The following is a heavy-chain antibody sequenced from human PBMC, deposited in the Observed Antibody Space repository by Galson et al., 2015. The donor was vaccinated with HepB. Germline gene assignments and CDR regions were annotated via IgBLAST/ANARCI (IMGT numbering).Heavy chain of an antibody. Sequence: PALVKPTQTLTLTCTFSGFSLTTSGVCVTWVRQPPGKALEWLARINWDDAKYYNTSLRTRLTISKDTSKNQVVLTMTNMDPVDTATYYCARTPDKYHQAAGGYFDYWGQGALVTVSS. CDR3: ARTPDKYHQAAGGYFDY. V-gene: IGHV2-70*11. J-gene: IGHJ4*02. CDR1: GFSLTTSGVC. CDR2: INWDDAK. D-gene: IGHD6-13*01.